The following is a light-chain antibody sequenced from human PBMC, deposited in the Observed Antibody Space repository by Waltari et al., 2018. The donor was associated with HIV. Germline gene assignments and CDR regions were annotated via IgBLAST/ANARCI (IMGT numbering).Light chain of an antibody. V-gene: IGLV7-46*01. Sequence: QAVVTQEPSLTVSPGGTGTPTCGSSPGVVTSGQWPYWFQQKPGQAPRPLIYDTTNKPSWTPARFSGSLLGGKAVLTLSGAQPEDEADYYCSLSFGGAAVFGGGTHVTVL. CDR3: SLSFGGAAV. CDR1: PGVVTSGQW. J-gene: IGLJ2*01. CDR2: DTT.